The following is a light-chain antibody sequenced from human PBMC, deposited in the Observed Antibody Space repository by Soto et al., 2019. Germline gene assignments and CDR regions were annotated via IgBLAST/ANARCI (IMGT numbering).Light chain of an antibody. V-gene: IGKV1-6*01. Sequence: AIRMTQSPASLSASVGDRVTVTCRASPEIRNGLGWYQQKPGKAPNLLIHSASSLHSEVPSRFSGSGSGTYFTLTISSLQPEDFATYYCLQNYNYPWTFGQGTNVEAK. CDR1: PEIRNG. CDR2: SAS. J-gene: IGKJ1*01. CDR3: LQNYNYPWT.